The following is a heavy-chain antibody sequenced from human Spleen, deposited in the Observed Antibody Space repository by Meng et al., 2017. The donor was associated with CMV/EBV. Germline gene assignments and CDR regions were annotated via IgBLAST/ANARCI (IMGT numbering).Heavy chain of an antibody. CDR2: ISGSGGST. CDR3: AKHRRTGD. V-gene: IGHV3-23*01. D-gene: IGHD7-27*01. Sequence: GESLKISCAASGFTFDTYAMSWVRQAPGKGLEWVSAISGSGGSTYYADSVKGRFTISRDNSKNTLYLQMNSLRAEDTAVYYCAKHRRTGDWGQGTLVTVSS. J-gene: IGHJ4*02. CDR1: GFTFDTYA.